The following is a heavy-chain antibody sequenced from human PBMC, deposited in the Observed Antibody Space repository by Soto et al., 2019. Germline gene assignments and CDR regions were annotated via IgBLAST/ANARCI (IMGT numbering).Heavy chain of an antibody. CDR1: GFIFSNYA. J-gene: IGHJ6*02. Sequence: PGGSLRLSCAASGFIFSNYAMSWVRQAPGKGLEWVSVLSNSGGSTYYADSVKGRFTISRDNSKNTLYLQMNSLGAEDTATYFCAKEVEWLRPYYYYGMDVRGQGTTVTVSS. CDR2: LSNSGGST. V-gene: IGHV3-23*01. D-gene: IGHD5-12*01. CDR3: AKEVEWLRPYYYYGMDV.